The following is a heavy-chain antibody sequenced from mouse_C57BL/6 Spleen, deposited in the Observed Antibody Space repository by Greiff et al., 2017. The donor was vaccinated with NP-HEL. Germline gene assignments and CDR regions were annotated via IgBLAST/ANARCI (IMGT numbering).Heavy chain of an antibody. V-gene: IGHV1-69*01. CDR1: GYTFTSYW. D-gene: IGHD1-1*01. CDR2: IDPSDSYT. CDR3: ATGSSGGY. J-gene: IGHJ2*01. Sequence: VQLQQPGAELVMPGASVKLSCKASGYTFTSYWMHWVKQRPGQGLEWIGEIDPSDSYTNYNQKFKGKSTLTVDKSSSTAYMQLSSLTSEDSAVYYCATGSSGGYWGQGTTLTVSS.